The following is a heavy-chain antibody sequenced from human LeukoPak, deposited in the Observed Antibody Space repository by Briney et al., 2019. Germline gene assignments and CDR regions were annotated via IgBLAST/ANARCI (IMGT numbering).Heavy chain of an antibody. Sequence: QPGGSLRLSCAASGFTFSSYAMSWVRQAPGKGLEWVSAISGSGGSTYYADSVKGRFTISRDNAKNSLYLQMNSLRAEETAVYYCARSPDFWSGYHDIWGQGTMVTVSS. CDR3: ARSPDFWSGYHDI. J-gene: IGHJ3*02. CDR2: ISGSGGST. D-gene: IGHD3-3*01. CDR1: GFTFSSYA. V-gene: IGHV3-23*01.